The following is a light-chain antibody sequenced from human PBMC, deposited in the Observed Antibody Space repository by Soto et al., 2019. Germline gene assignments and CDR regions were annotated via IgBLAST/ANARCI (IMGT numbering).Light chain of an antibody. CDR3: QQRSNWPIT. J-gene: IGKJ5*01. CDR1: QSVRSY. V-gene: IGKV3-11*01. CDR2: DPS. Sequence: EIVLTRSQPTLSLSPGERATLSCMASQSVRSYLVWYQQKPAQAPRLLIYDPSNRATGIPARFSGSGSGTDFTLSIRRLAPADFAVYYCQQRSNWPITFGQGTRLEFK.